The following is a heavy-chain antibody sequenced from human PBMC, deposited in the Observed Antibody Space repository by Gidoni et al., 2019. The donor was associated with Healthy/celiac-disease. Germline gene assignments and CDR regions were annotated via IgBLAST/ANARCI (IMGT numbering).Heavy chain of an antibody. Sequence: EVQLVESGGGLVQPGRSLRLSCAASGFTFSDYAMHWVRQAPGKGLEWVSGISWNSGSIGYADSVKGRFTISRDNAKNSLYLQMNSLRAEDTALYYCAKDGGVGATTYYYGMDVWGQGTTVTVSS. CDR3: AKDGGVGATTYYYGMDV. J-gene: IGHJ6*02. V-gene: IGHV3-9*01. CDR1: GFTFSDYA. D-gene: IGHD1-26*01. CDR2: ISWNSGSI.